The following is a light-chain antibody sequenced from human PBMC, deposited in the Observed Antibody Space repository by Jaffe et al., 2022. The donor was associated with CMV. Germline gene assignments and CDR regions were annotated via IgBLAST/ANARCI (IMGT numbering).Light chain of an antibody. CDR2: DVS. CDR1: SSDIGGYNY. Sequence: QSALTQPASVSGSPGQSITISCTGTSSDIGGYNYVSWYQQHPGKAPKLIIYDVSDRPSRVSYRFSGSKSDNTASLTISGLQAEDEADYYCSSYTNINTLVFGGGTKLTVV. CDR3: SSYTNINTLV. J-gene: IGLJ2*01. V-gene: IGLV2-14*03.